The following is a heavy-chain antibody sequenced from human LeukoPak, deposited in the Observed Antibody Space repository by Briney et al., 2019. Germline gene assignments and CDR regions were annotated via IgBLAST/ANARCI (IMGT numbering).Heavy chain of an antibody. D-gene: IGHD5-18*01. CDR1: GYTFNSYA. CDR3: ARARDTAMADY. Sequence: GASVKVSCKASGYTFNSYAMNWVRQAQGKRIEWMGWINAGNGNTKYSQKFQGRVTITRDTSASTAYMELSSLRSEDTAVYYCARARDTAMADYWGQGTLVTVSS. J-gene: IGHJ4*02. V-gene: IGHV1-3*01. CDR2: INAGNGNT.